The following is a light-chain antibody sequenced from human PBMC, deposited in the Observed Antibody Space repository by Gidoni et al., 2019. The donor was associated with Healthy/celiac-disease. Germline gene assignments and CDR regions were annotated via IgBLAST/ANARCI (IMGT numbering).Light chain of an antibody. V-gene: IGKV2-30*01. J-gene: IGKJ2*01. CDR1: QSLEYSDGNTY. Sequence: DVVTTQSPLSLPVTLGQPASISCRSSQSLEYSDGNTYLNWFQQRPGQSPRRLIYKVSNRDSGVPDRFSGSGSGTGFTLKIGRVEAEDVGVYYCMRGTHWPPYTFGQGTKLKIK. CDR3: MRGTHWPPYT. CDR2: KVS.